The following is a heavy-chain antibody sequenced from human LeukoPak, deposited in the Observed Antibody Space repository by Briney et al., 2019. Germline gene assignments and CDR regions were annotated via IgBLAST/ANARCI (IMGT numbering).Heavy chain of an antibody. D-gene: IGHD3-10*01. CDR2: IYYSGTT. J-gene: IGHJ4*02. CDR3: ARDSGISGRTDY. V-gene: IGHV4-31*03. Sequence: PSETLSLTCTVSGGPINSGGYWSWIRQHPGKGLEWIGYIYYSGTTYFNPSLKGRVTMSVDTSKNQFSLKLSSVTAADTAVYYCARDSGISGRTDYWGQGTLVTVSS. CDR1: GGPINSGGY.